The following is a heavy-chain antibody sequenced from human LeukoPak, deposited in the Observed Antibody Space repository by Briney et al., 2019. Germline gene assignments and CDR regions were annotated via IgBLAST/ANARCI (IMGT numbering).Heavy chain of an antibody. D-gene: IGHD7-27*01. CDR2: IHTSGST. Sequence: PSQTLSLTCTVSGGSISSGDYYWTWIRQPAGKGLEWIGRIHTSGSTNYKPSLQSRVTIAIDTSKNQFSLKLSSVTAAGTAVYYCARVWNRGWLDPWGQGTLVTVSS. V-gene: IGHV4-61*02. CDR1: GGSISSGDYY. CDR3: ARVWNRGWLDP. J-gene: IGHJ5*02.